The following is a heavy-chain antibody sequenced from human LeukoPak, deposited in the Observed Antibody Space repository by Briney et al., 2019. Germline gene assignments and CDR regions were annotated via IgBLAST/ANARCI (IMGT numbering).Heavy chain of an antibody. Sequence: SETLSLTCTVSGGSISSYYWSWIRQPAGKGLEWIGRIYTSGSTNYNPSLKSRVTMSVDTSKNQFSLKLSSVTAADTAVYYCARHAATGTTSSLRFDPWGQGTLVTVSS. V-gene: IGHV4-4*07. CDR1: GGSISSYY. CDR3: ARHAATGTTSSLRFDP. D-gene: IGHD4-17*01. CDR2: IYTSGST. J-gene: IGHJ5*02.